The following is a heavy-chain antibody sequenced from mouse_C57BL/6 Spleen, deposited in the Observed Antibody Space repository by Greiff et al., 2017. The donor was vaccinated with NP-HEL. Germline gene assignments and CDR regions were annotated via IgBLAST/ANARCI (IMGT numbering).Heavy chain of an antibody. Sequence: VQLQQSGPELVKPGASVKISCKASGYSFTGYYMNWVKQSPEKSLEWIGEINPSTGGTTYNQKFKAKATLTVDKSSSTAYMQLKSLTSEDSAVYYCARTDSVKGYYAMDYWGQGTSVTVSS. CDR1: GYSFTGYY. V-gene: IGHV1-42*01. D-gene: IGHD1-1*01. J-gene: IGHJ4*01. CDR3: ARTDSVKGYYAMDY. CDR2: INPSTGGT.